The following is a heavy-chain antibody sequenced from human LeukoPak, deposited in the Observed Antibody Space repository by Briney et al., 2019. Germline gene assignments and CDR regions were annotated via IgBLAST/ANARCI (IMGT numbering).Heavy chain of an antibody. J-gene: IGHJ4*02. CDR2: ISGGGDIT. Sequence: GGSLRLSCAASGFNFANHAMSWVRQTPGKGLEWVSAISGGGDITYYADSVKGRFTISRDNSKDTLFLQMHSLRPGDTAVYYCVREDTPATANYWGQGTLVTISS. CDR3: VREDTPATANY. V-gene: IGHV3-23*01. CDR1: GFNFANHA. D-gene: IGHD2-21*02.